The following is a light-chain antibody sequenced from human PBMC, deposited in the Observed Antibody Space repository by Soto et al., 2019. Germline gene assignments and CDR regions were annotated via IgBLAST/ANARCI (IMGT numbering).Light chain of an antibody. CDR3: QQYTAYSWT. V-gene: IGKV1-5*01. Sequence: DIQMTQSPSTLSASVGDRVTITCRASQSISNWLAWYQQKPGKAPKLLIYDASTLESGVPSRFSGGGSGTEFTLTISSLQPDDFATYHCQQYTAYSWTFGQGTKVEVK. CDR2: DAS. J-gene: IGKJ1*01. CDR1: QSISNW.